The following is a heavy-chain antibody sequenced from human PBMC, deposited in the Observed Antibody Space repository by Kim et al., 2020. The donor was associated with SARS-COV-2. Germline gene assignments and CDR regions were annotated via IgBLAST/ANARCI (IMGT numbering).Heavy chain of an antibody. CDR2: ISWNSGSI. V-gene: IGHV3-9*01. J-gene: IGHJ5*02. CDR1: GFTFDDYA. Sequence: GGSLRLSCAASGFTFDDYAMHWVRQAPGKGLEWVSGISWNSGSIGYADSVKGRFTISRDNAKNSLYLQMNSLRAEDTALYYCAKASWGDYGVGWFDPWGQGTLVTVSS. CDR3: AKASWGDYGVGWFDP. D-gene: IGHD4-17*01.